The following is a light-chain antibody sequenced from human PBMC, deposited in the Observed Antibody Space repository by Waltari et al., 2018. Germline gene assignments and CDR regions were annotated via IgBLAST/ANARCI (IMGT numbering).Light chain of an antibody. CDR3: MQALQTPRT. Sequence: DIVMTQSPLSLSVTPGEPASISCRSSQSLLHSNGYTYLDWYLQKPGQSPKLLIYLGSNRASGVPDRFSGSGSGTDFTLKISRVEAEDVGVFYCMQALQTPRTFGPGTKVDI. V-gene: IGKV2-28*01. CDR1: QSLLHSNGYTY. CDR2: LGS. J-gene: IGKJ3*01.